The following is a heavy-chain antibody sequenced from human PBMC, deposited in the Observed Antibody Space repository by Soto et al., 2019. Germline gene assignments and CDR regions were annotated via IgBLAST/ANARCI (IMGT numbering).Heavy chain of an antibody. Sequence: SETLSLTCTVSGGSISNGDYYWTWIRQHPVKGLEWVGYIYYSGSTYSNPSLKSRVTISVATSKNQFSLRLSSVTAADTAVYYCARIKGGAAGNFDYWGRGALVTVSS. V-gene: IGHV4-31*03. D-gene: IGHD6-13*01. CDR3: ARIKGGAAGNFDY. CDR2: IYYSGST. CDR1: GGSISNGDYY. J-gene: IGHJ4*02.